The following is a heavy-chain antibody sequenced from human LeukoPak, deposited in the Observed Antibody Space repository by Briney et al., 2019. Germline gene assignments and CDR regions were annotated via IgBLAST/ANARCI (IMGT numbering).Heavy chain of an antibody. Sequence: SETLSLTCTVSGGSISSSSYYWGWIRQPPGKGLEWIGCIYYSVSTNYNPSLKRRVTISVDTSKNQFSLKLSSVTAADTAVYYCARAASLPAGYFDLWGRGTLVTVSS. V-gene: IGHV4-39*07. D-gene: IGHD2-2*01. CDR2: IYYSVST. CDR3: ARAASLPAGYFDL. J-gene: IGHJ2*01. CDR1: GGSISSSSYY.